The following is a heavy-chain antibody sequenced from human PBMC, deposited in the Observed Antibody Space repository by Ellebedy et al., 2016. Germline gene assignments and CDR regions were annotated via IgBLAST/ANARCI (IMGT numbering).Heavy chain of an antibody. CDR1: GYTFSSYW. D-gene: IGHD3-10*01. CDR2: IYPGDSDT. Sequence: GESLTISXRGSGYTFSSYWIGWVRQMPGQGLEWMGIIYPGDSDTRYSPSFQGQVTISADKSTSTAYLQWRSLKASDTAMYYCARRQLDPRSPWFGAFDIWGQGTMVTVSS. V-gene: IGHV5-51*01. J-gene: IGHJ3*02. CDR3: ARRQLDPRSPWFGAFDI.